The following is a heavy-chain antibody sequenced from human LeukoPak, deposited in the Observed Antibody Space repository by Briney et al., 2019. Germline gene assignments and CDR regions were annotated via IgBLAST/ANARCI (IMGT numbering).Heavy chain of an antibody. CDR1: GCRFTSYW. CDR3: ARGELVDYGGNGGCFDY. Sequence: GESLKISCKGSGCRFTSYWIGWVRRMPGKGLEWMGIIYPGDSDTRHSPSFQGQVTISADKSISTAYLQWSSLKASDTAMYYCARGELVDYGGNGGCFDYWGQGTLVTVSS. D-gene: IGHD4-23*01. CDR2: IYPGDSDT. J-gene: IGHJ4*02. V-gene: IGHV5-51*01.